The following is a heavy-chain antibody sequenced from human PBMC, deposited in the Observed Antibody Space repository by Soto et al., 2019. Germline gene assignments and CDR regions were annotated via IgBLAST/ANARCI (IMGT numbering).Heavy chain of an antibody. CDR1: GYTLTSYA. J-gene: IGHJ6*02. CDR2: INAGNGNT. V-gene: IGHV1-3*01. CDR3: ARDDGILTGYMSAYYYGMDV. Sequence: QVQLVQSGAEVKKPGASVKVSCKASGYTLTSYAMHWVRQAPGQRLEWMGWINAGNGNTKYSQKFQGRVTITRDTSASTAYMELSSLRSEDTAVYYCARDDGILTGYMSAYYYGMDVWGQGTTVTVSS. D-gene: IGHD3-9*01.